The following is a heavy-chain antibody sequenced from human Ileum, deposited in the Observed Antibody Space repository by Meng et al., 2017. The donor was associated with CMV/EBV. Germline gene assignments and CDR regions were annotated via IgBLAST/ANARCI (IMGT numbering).Heavy chain of an antibody. CDR2: ISWNDEK. D-gene: IGHD3-22*01. J-gene: IGHJ5*02. Sequence: FSLSSSGVAVGWISQPAGKALEWFAFISWNDEKRYSPSMKSRLTITKDTSKNQVVLTMTNMDPVDKATYYCAHSWGKVVTYANWFDTWGQGSLVTVSS. CDR1: FSLSSSGVA. V-gene: IGHV2-5*01. CDR3: AHSWGKVVTYANWFDT.